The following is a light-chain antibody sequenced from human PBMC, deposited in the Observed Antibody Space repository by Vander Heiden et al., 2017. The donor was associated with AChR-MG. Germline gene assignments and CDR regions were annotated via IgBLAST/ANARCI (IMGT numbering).Light chain of an antibody. V-gene: IGLV1-40*01. J-gene: IGLJ2*01. CDR3: QSYDNTLRGLVL. CDR1: RSHLGANYD. CDR2: GNN. Sequence: QSVLPPPPSVSGAPGQRVTISCTGSRSHLGANYDVHWSPLLPGTAPKLLTFGNNNRPSGVPDRFSGSKAGTSASLAISGLQTADEADYYCQSYDNTLRGLVLFGGGTKLTGL.